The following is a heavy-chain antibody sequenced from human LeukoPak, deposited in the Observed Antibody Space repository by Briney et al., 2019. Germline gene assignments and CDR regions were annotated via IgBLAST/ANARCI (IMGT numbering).Heavy chain of an antibody. CDR3: ARALYGSGSYFYYYYYGMDV. V-gene: IGHV3-7*01. CDR2: IKQDGSEK. Sequence: PGGSLRLSCAASGFTFSSYWMSWVRQAPGKGLEWVANIKQDGSEKYYVDSVKGRFTISRDNAKNSLYLQMNSLRAEDTAVYYCARALYGSGSYFYYYYYGMDVWGQGTTVTVSS. J-gene: IGHJ6*02. CDR1: GFTFSSYW. D-gene: IGHD3-10*01.